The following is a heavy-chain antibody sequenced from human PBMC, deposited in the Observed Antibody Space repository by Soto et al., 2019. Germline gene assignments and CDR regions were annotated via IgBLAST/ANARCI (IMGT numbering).Heavy chain of an antibody. CDR3: AASRAYDSSDYSGFHYCMEV. CDR1: GFTFDDYA. V-gene: IGHV3-9*01. Sequence: EVQLVESGGGLVQPGRSLRLSCAASGFTFDDYAMHWVRQVPGTGLQWVSGLSWNGVTIGYAGSVKGRFTSSRDNAKKSLYLQMTGVRPDYTSMYYCAASRAYDSSDYSGFHYCMEVWGLGTTVTVSP. CDR2: LSWNGVTI. D-gene: IGHD3-22*01. J-gene: IGHJ6*04.